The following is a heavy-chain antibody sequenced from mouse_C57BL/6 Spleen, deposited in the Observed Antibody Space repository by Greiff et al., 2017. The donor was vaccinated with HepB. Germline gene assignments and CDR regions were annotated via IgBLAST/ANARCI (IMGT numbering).Heavy chain of an antibody. V-gene: IGHV2-6*01. CDR2: IWGVGST. CDR3: ASRNYDDPAWFAY. CDR1: GFSLTSYG. J-gene: IGHJ3*01. D-gene: IGHD2-13*01. Sequence: VQLMESGPGLVAPSQSLSITCTVSGFSLTSYGVDWVRQSPGKGLEWLGVIWGVGSTNYNSALKSRLSISKDNSKSQVFLKMNSLQTDDTAMYYWASRNYDDPAWFAYWGQGTLVTVSA.